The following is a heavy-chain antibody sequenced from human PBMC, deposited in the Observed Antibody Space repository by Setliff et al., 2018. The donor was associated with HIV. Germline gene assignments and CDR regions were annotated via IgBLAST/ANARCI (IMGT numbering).Heavy chain of an antibody. J-gene: IGHJ6*01. CDR1: GYTFTSYW. V-gene: IGHV1-46*01. CDR2: INPSGGSK. D-gene: IGHD1-1*01. CDR3: ARDRETGNNYGTDL. Sequence: ASVKVSCKASGYTFTSYWIHWLRQAPGQGLEWMGMINPSGGSKSNAEKFQGRLTMTRDSSTSTVYMELSSLRSEETAVYYCARDRETGNNYGTDLWG.